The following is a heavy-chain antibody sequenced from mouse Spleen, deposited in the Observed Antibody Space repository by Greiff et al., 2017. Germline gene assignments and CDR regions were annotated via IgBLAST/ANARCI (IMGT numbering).Heavy chain of an antibody. J-gene: IGHJ4*01. V-gene: IGHV1-82*01. CDR1: GYAFSSSW. Sequence: QVQLQQSGPELVKPGASVKISCKASGYAFSSSWMNWVKQRPGKGLEWIGRIYPGDGDTNYNGKFKGKATLTADKSSSTAYMQLSSLTSEDSAVYFCARGGYYYGSSRHYYAMDYWGQGTSVTVSS. D-gene: IGHD1-1*01. CDR3: ARGGYYYGSSRHYYAMDY. CDR2: IYPGDGDT.